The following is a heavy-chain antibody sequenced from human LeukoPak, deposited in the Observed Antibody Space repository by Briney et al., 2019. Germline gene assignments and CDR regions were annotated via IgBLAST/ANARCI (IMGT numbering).Heavy chain of an antibody. CDR1: GGSISSYY. V-gene: IGHV4-59*01. CDR2: IYYSGST. CDR3: AKAGGVYCSSTSCYVS. D-gene: IGHD2-2*01. Sequence: PSETLSLTCTGSGGSISSYYWSWIRQPPGKGLEWIGYIYYSGSTNYNPSLKSRVTISVDTSKKQFSLKLSSVTAADTAVYYCAKAGGVYCSSTSCYVSWGQGTLVTVSS. J-gene: IGHJ4*02.